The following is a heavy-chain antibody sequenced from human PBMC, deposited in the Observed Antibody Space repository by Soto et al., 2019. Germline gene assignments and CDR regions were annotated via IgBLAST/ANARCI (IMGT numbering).Heavy chain of an antibody. J-gene: IGHJ6*02. CDR1: GYTFTSHY. D-gene: IGHD3-10*01. CDR2: INPSGGST. CDR3: ARERYDAMVRGVINYGMDV. V-gene: IGHV1-46*01. Sequence: ASVKVSCKASGYTFTSHYMHWVRQAPGQGLEWMGIINPSGGSTSYAQKFQGRVTMTRDTSTSTVYMELSSLRSEDTAVYYCARERYDAMVRGVINYGMDVWGQGTTVTVSS.